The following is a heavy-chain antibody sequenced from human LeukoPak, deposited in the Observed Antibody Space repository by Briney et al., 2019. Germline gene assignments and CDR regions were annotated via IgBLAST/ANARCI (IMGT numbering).Heavy chain of an antibody. CDR3: AGGGDSGGYYYPMFDY. CDR2: IYYSGST. J-gene: IGHJ4*02. Sequence: SETLSLTCTVSGGPTSSYYWSWIRQPPGKGLEWIGYIYYSGSTNYNPSLKSRVTISVDTSKNQFSLKLRSVTAADTAVYFCAGGGDSGGYYYPMFDYWGQGTLVTVSS. V-gene: IGHV4-59*01. D-gene: IGHD3-22*01. CDR1: GGPTSSYY.